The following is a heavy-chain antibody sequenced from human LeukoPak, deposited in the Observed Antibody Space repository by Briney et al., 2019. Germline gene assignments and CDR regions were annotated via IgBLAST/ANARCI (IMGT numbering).Heavy chain of an antibody. J-gene: IGHJ4*02. CDR2: INSVGSST. V-gene: IGHV3-74*01. CDR1: GFTFSTYW. D-gene: IGHD2/OR15-2a*01. Sequence: QAGGPLRLSCAASGFTFSTYWMHWVRQAPGKGLVGVSSINSVGSSTSHAASVRGRPTISRDNAKNTLYLQMNSLRAEDTAVYYCTRKGAQWDFLVDYWGQGTRVAVSP. CDR3: TRKGAQWDFLVDY.